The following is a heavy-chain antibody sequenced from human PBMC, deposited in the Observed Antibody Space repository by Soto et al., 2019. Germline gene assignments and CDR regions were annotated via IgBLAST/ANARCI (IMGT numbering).Heavy chain of an antibody. J-gene: IGHJ6*02. CDR1: GGSFRGYY. CDR3: ARGLALEWLLFDRGLWYYAMDV. V-gene: IGHV4-34*01. Sequence: EKLRLTYAVYGGSFRGYYWSWIRQPPGKGLEWIGEINHSGSTNYNPSLKSRVTISVDTSKNQFSLKLSSVTAADTAVYYCARGLALEWLLFDRGLWYYAMDVLCQWPSVT. CDR2: INHSGST. D-gene: IGHD3-3*01.